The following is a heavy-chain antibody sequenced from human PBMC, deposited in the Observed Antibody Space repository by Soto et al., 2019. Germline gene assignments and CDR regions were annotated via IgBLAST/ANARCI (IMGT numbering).Heavy chain of an antibody. V-gene: IGHV2-5*01. D-gene: IGHD4-17*01. Sequence: SGPTLVNPTQTLTLTCTFSGFSLSTSGVGVGWIGQPPGKALEWLALIYWNDDKRYSPSLKSRLTITKDTSKNQVVLTMTNMDPVDTATYYCAQSDYGDYRRDDYYFDYWGQGTLVTVSS. CDR2: IYWNDDK. J-gene: IGHJ4*02. CDR3: AQSDYGDYRRDDYYFDY. CDR1: GFSLSTSGVG.